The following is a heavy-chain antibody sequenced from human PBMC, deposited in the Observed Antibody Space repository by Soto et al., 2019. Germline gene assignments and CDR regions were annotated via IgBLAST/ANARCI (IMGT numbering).Heavy chain of an antibody. CDR1: GYAFDNYG. J-gene: IGHJ4*02. CDR2: ISNYNGNT. Sequence: QVQLVQSGDEVEKPGASVKVSCKASGYAFDNYGISWVRQAPGQGPEWMGWISNYNGNTNYAQNFLGRVNLTTDRSTSTAHMELRSLRSDDTAVYYCVRDLQRFSSWYDYLDSWGKGTRVTVSS. CDR3: VRDLQRFSSWYDYLDS. D-gene: IGHD6-13*01. V-gene: IGHV1-18*01.